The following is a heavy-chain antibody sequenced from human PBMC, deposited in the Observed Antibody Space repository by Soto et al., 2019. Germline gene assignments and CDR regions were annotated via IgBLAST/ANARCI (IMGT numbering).Heavy chain of an antibody. J-gene: IGHJ4*02. V-gene: IGHV3-23*01. CDR2: ISGSGDRA. CDR1: GVTFSNYG. Sequence: EVQLLESGGGLIQPGGSLRLSCAASGVTFSNYGMTWVRQAPGKGLEWVSTISGSGDRAFYADPVKGRFTISRDNSKNTPYLQMSSLSAEDTAIYYCAKEMIASTLADFFDYWGQGIRVTVSS. CDR3: AKEMIASTLADFFDY. D-gene: IGHD2-21*01.